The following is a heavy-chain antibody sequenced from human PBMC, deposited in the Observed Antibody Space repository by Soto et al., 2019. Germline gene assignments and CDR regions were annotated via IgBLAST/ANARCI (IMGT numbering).Heavy chain of an antibody. J-gene: IGHJ4*01. Sequence: LSLTCTVSGGSISSYYWSWIRQPAGKGLEWIGRIYTSGSTNYNPSLKSRVTMSVDTSRNQFSLKLSSVTAADTDVYYCARGRTGTPTDFDYWGHGTLVTVSS. CDR1: GGSISSYY. CDR2: IYTSGST. V-gene: IGHV4-4*07. CDR3: ARGRTGTPTDFDY. D-gene: IGHD1-7*01.